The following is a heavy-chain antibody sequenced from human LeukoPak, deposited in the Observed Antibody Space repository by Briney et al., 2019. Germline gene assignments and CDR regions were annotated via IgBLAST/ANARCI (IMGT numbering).Heavy chain of an antibody. V-gene: IGHV4-59*01. CDR1: GGSIRSYY. D-gene: IGHD3-22*01. J-gene: IGHJ4*02. CDR3: ARIKYDSSGYPNFDY. CDR2: IYYSGST. Sequence: SETLSLTCTVSGGSIRSYYWSWIRQPPGKGLEWIRYIYYSGSTNYNPSLKSRVTISVDTSKNQFSLKLRSVTAADTAVYYCARIKYDSSGYPNFDYWGQGTLVTVSS.